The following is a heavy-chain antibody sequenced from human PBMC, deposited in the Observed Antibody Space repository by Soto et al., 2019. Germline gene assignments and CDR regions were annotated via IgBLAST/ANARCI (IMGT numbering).Heavy chain of an antibody. D-gene: IGHD3-22*01. CDR2: ISAYNGNT. Sequence: QVQLVQSGAEVKKPGASVKVCCKASGYTFTSYGISWVRQAPGQGLEWMGWISAYNGNTNYTQKLQGRVTMTTDTSTSTAYMELRSLRSDDTAVYYCARGGQNGYYDSRAMVDYWGQGTLVTVSS. V-gene: IGHV1-18*01. CDR3: ARGGQNGYYDSRAMVDY. J-gene: IGHJ4*02. CDR1: GYTFTSYG.